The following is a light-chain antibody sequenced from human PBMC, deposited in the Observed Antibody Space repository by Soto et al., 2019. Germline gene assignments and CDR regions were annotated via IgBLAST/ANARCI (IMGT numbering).Light chain of an antibody. J-gene: IGKJ1*01. V-gene: IGKV1-5*03. Sequence: DIQMTQSPSTLSGSVGDRVTITCRASQTISSWLAWYQQKPGKAHKLLIYKAYTLKSGVPSRFSGSGSGPEFTLTISSLQPDDFETYYCQHYNSYSEAFGQGTKVELK. CDR1: QTISSW. CDR3: QHYNSYSEA. CDR2: KAY.